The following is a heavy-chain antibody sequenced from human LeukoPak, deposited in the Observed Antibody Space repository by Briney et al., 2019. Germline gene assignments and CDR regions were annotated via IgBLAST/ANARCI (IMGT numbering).Heavy chain of an antibody. J-gene: IGHJ3*02. CDR1: GFTFSSYA. CDR3: ARGGPYYDFWSGYSGAFDI. CDR2: ISYDGSNK. D-gene: IGHD3-3*01. Sequence: GGSLRLSCAASGFTFSSYAMHWVRQAPGKGLEWVAVISYDGSNKYYADSVKGRFTISRDNSKNTLYLQMNSLRAEDTAVYYCARGGPYYDFWSGYSGAFDIWGQGTMVTVSS. V-gene: IGHV3-30*01.